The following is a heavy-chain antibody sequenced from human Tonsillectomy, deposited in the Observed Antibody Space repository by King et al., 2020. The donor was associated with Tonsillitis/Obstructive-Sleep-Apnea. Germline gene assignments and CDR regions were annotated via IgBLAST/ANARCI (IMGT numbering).Heavy chain of an antibody. CDR3: AREFASQDYYDSSGYSDAFDI. CDR2: ISSSGSTI. Sequence: VQLVESGGGLVQPGGSLRLSCAASGFTFSSYEMNWVRQAPGKGLEWVSYISSSGSTIYYADSVKGRFTISRDNAKNSLYLQMNSLRAEDTAVYYCAREFASQDYYDSSGYSDAFDIWGQGTMVTVSS. D-gene: IGHD3-22*01. V-gene: IGHV3-48*03. CDR1: GFTFSSYE. J-gene: IGHJ3*02.